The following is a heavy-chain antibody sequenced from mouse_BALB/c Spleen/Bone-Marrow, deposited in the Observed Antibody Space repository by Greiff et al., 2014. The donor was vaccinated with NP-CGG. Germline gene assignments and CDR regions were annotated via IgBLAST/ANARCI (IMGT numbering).Heavy chain of an antibody. Sequence: VQVVESGAELARPGASVKMSCKTSGYTFTTYTMHWVKQRPGQGLEWIGYINPSSGYTNYNQKFKDKATLTADKSSSTAYMQLSSLASEDSAVYFCAKRDIYYGYDGNAMDYWGQGTSVTVSS. CDR2: INPSSGYT. V-gene: IGHV1-4*01. D-gene: IGHD2-2*01. CDR1: GYTFTTYT. J-gene: IGHJ4*01. CDR3: AKRDIYYGYDGNAMDY.